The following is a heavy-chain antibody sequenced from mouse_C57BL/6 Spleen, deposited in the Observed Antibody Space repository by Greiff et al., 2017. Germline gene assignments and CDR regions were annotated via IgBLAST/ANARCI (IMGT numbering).Heavy chain of an antibody. V-gene: IGHV1-80*01. CDR3: ARATGPEDFDY. CDR2: IYPGDGDT. CDR1: GYAYSSYW. J-gene: IGHJ2*01. D-gene: IGHD4-1*02. Sequence: QVQLQQSGAELVKPGASVKISCKASGYAYSSYWMNWVKQRPGKGLEWIGQIYPGDGDTNYNGKFKGKATLTADKSSSTAYMQLSSLTSEDSAVYFCARATGPEDFDYWGQGTTLTVSS.